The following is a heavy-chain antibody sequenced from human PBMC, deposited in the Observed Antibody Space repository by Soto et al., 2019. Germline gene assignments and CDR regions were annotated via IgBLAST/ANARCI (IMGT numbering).Heavy chain of an antibody. CDR2: IYHSGST. CDR1: GGSISSGGYS. J-gene: IGHJ4*02. CDR3: ARDRAEITSYFDY. Sequence: QLQLQESGSGLVKPSQTLSLTCAVSGGSISSGGYSWSWIRQPPGKGLEWIGYIYHSGSTYYNPSLKSRVTRSVDRSKNQFSLKLSSVTAADTAVYYCARDRAEITSYFDYWGQGTLVTVSS. D-gene: IGHD1-1*01. V-gene: IGHV4-30-2*01.